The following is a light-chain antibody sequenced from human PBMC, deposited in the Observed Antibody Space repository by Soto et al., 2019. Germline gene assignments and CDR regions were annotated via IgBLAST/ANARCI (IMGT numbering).Light chain of an antibody. Sequence: QYVLTQPPSASGSPGQSVAISCTGTSSAVGGYNYVSWYQQHPGKAPRLIIYEVSERPSGVPDRFSGSKSGNTASLTVSGLQAEDEADYYCSSYAGSNILGVFGGGTKLTVL. CDR1: SSAVGGYNY. CDR2: EVS. J-gene: IGLJ2*01. CDR3: SSYAGSNILGV. V-gene: IGLV2-8*01.